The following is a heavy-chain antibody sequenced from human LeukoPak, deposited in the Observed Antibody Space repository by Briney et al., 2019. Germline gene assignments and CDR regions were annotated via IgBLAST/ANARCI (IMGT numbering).Heavy chain of an antibody. Sequence: GGSLRLSCAASGFTFSSYAMSWVRQAPGKGLEWVSAISGSGGSTYYADSVKGRFTISRDNSKNTLYLQMNSLRAEDTAVYYCARNPHPFFYIGYDAAYYYYMDVWGKGTTVTVSS. CDR2: ISGSGGST. J-gene: IGHJ6*03. CDR1: GFTFSSYA. V-gene: IGHV3-23*01. D-gene: IGHD5-12*01. CDR3: ARNPHPFFYIGYDAAYYYYMDV.